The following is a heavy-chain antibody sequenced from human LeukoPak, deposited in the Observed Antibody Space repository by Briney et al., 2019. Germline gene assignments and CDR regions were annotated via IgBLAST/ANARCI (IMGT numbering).Heavy chain of an antibody. J-gene: IGHJ4*02. Sequence: SGGSLRLSCAASGFTFSSYTFNWVRQAPGKGLEWVSAISGDSRYIYYADSVKGRFTISRDNAKNSLYLQMNSLRAEDTAVYYCASATRFDYWGQGTLVTVSS. CDR3: ASATRFDY. V-gene: IGHV3-21*01. D-gene: IGHD1-26*01. CDR2: ISGDSRYI. CDR1: GFTFSSYT.